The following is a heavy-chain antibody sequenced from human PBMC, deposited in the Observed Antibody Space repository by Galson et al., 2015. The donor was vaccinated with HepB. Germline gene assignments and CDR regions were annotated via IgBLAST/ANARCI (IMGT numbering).Heavy chain of an antibody. D-gene: IGHD6-13*01. Sequence: SLRLSCAASGFTFSSYAMSWVRQAPGKGLEWVSSISGSGGGTYDADSVKGRFTISRDNSKNTLYLQMNSLRAEDTAIYYCAKDRRVLAAADGTDQVFDYWGQGTLVTVSS. CDR3: AKDRRVLAAADGTDQVFDY. CDR1: GFTFSSYA. CDR2: ISGSGGGT. J-gene: IGHJ4*02. V-gene: IGHV3-23*01.